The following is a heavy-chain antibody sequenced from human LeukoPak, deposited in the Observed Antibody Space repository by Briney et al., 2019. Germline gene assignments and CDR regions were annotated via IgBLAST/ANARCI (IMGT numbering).Heavy chain of an antibody. J-gene: IGHJ6*03. V-gene: IGHV1-46*01. D-gene: IGHD3-3*01. CDR1: GYTFTSYY. CDR3: ARGKRFLEWLSGDSGHNSRISSYYYYYMDV. Sequence: AASVKVSCKASGYTFTSYYMHWVRQAPGQGLEWMGIINPSGGSTSYAQKFQGRVTMTRDMSTSTVYMELSSLRSEDTAVYYCARGKRFLEWLSGDSGHNSRISSYYYYYMDVWGKGTTVTVSS. CDR2: INPSGGST.